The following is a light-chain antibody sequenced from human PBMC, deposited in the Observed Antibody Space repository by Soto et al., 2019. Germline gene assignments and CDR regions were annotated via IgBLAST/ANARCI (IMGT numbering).Light chain of an antibody. CDR2: DTS. J-gene: IGKJ1*01. CDR3: QQYGSSPWP. Sequence: EIVMTQSPATLSVSPGERATLSCRASQSVSINLAWYQQKPGQAPRLVIYDTSTRATGIPARLSGSGSGTEFTLTISRLEPEDFAVYYCQQYGSSPWPFGQGTKVDIK. CDR1: QSVSIN. V-gene: IGKV3-15*01.